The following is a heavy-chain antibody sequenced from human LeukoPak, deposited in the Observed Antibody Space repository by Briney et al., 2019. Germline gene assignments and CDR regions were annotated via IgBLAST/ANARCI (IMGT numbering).Heavy chain of an antibody. CDR2: ISGSGGST. D-gene: IGHD5-24*01. J-gene: IGHJ4*02. CDR3: AKDWGHRDGYTDY. Sequence: GGSLRLSCAASGFTFSSYAMSWVRQAPGKGLEWVSVISGSGGSTYYADSVKGRFTISRDNSKNTLYLQMNSLRAEDTAVYYCAKDWGHRDGYTDYWGQGTLVTVSS. CDR1: GFTFSSYA. V-gene: IGHV3-23*01.